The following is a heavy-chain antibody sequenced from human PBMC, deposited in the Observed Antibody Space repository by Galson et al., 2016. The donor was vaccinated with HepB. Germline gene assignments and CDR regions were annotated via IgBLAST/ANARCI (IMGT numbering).Heavy chain of an antibody. CDR2: ISTSGTT. CDR3: ATMPDS. V-gene: IGHV4-61*02. Sequence: TLSLTCTVSGGSITSGTKYWTWIRQPAGKGLEWIGGISTSGTTNYNPSLRSRVTISVDTSKIQLSLKLRSVTASDTAMYYCATMPDSWDQGTLVTVSS. D-gene: IGHD2-2*01. CDR1: GGSITSGTKY. J-gene: IGHJ4*02.